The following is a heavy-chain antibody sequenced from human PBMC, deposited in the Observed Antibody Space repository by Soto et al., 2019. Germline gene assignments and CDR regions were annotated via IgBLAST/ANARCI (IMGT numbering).Heavy chain of an antibody. Sequence: ASVKVSCKASGYTFAGYYMHWVRQAPGQGLEWMGWINPNSGGTNYAQKFQGWVTMTRDTSISTAYMELSGLRSDDTAVYYCARYPYYYDSSGYKYFQHWGQGTLVTVSS. CDR2: INPNSGGT. J-gene: IGHJ1*01. V-gene: IGHV1-2*04. CDR3: ARYPYYYDSSGYKYFQH. CDR1: GYTFAGYY. D-gene: IGHD3-22*01.